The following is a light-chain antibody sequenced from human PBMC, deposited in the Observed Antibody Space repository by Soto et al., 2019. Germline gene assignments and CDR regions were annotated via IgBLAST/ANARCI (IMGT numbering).Light chain of an antibody. V-gene: IGLV2-8*01. CDR3: SSYAGSNGVI. Sequence: QSALTQPPSASGSPGQSVTISCTGTSSDVGGCNYVSWYRQHPGKAPKLMTYEVSKRPSGVPDRFSGSKSGNTASLTVSGIQAEDDADYYCSSYAGSNGVIFGGGTKLTVL. CDR2: EVS. CDR1: SSDVGGCNY. J-gene: IGLJ2*01.